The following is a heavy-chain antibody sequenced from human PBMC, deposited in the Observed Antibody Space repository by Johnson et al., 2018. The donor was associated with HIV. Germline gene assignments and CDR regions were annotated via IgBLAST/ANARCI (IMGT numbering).Heavy chain of an antibody. J-gene: IGHJ3*02. Sequence: QVQLVESGGVLVQPGGSLRLSCAASGFTFSSYGMHWVRQAPGKGLEWVAVIWYDGSNKYYADSVKGRFTISRDNSKNTLYLQLNSLKTEDTAVYYCTTDGMWWRTAFDIWGQGTMVTVSS. CDR3: TTDGMWWRTAFDI. CDR1: GFTFSSYG. V-gene: IGHV3-33*08. D-gene: IGHD2-21*01. CDR2: IWYDGSNK.